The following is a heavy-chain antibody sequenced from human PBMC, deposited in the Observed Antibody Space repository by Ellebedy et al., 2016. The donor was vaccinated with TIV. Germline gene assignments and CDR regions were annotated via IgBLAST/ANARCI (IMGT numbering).Heavy chain of an antibody. CDR1: GFTFSDYY. J-gene: IGHJ5*02. D-gene: IGHD2-2*01. Sequence: GGSLRLSCAASGFTFSDYYMIWIRQAPEKGLEWVSYISNSGSTIYYADSVKGRFTISRENAKNSLSLLMNSLRAEDTAVYYCARDARFIDQQHNWFDPWGQGTLVTVSS. CDR3: ARDARFIDQQHNWFDP. CDR2: ISNSGSTI. V-gene: IGHV3-11*01.